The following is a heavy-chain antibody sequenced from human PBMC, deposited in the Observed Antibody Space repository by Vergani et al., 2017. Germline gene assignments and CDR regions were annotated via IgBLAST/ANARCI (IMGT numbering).Heavy chain of an antibody. CDR1: GGSITYGAFY. CDR3: ARHLRGYSYGVFDY. V-gene: IGHV4-39*01. CDR2: LYASGST. D-gene: IGHD5-18*01. J-gene: IGHJ4*02. Sequence: QVQLQESGPGLVKSSETLSLTCTVSGGSITYGAFYWGWIRQSPEKGLEWIGSLYASGSTYYSPSLKSRVAISIDTSKNHFSLRLSSVTAADTAVYYCARHLRGYSYGVFDYWGQGREVTVSS.